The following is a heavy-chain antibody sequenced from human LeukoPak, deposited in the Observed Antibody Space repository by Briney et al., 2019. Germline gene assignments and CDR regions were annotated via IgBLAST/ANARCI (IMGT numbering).Heavy chain of an antibody. V-gene: IGHV3-33*01. CDR2: IWYDGSNK. J-gene: IGHJ6*02. CDR3: ARDSVATSPHYYYYGMDV. CDR1: GFTFSSYG. Sequence: PGGSLRLSCAASGFTFSSYGMHWVRQASGKGLEWVAVIWYDGSNKYYADSVKGRFTISRDNSKNTLYLQMNSLRAEDTAVYYCARDSVATSPHYYYYGMDVWGQGTTVTVSS. D-gene: IGHD5-12*01.